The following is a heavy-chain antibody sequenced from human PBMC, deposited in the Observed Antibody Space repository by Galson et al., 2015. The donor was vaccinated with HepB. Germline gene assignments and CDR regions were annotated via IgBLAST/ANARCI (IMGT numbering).Heavy chain of an antibody. J-gene: IGHJ4*02. Sequence: SVKVSCKASGGTFSSYAISWVRQAPGQGLEWMGRIIPILGIANYAQKFQGRVTITADKSTSTAYMELSSLRSEDTAVYYCASSKSYPAHHDYWGQGTLVTVPS. CDR3: ASSKSYPAHHDY. CDR1: GGTFSSYA. D-gene: IGHD2-21*01. CDR2: IIPILGIA. V-gene: IGHV1-69*04.